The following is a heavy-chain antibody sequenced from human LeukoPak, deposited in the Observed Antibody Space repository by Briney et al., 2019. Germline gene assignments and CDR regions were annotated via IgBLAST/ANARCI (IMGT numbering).Heavy chain of an antibody. CDR2: IHHDGSNK. D-gene: IGHD3-16*01. Sequence: GGSLRLSCAASGFTFSSYGMHWVRQAPGKGLDWVAFIHHDGSNKYYADSVRGRFTISRDNSKNTLYLQMNSLRAEDTALYHCARLRGDYYYYYMDVWGKGTTVTISS. CDR1: GFTFSSYG. J-gene: IGHJ6*03. CDR3: ARLRGDYYYYYMDV. V-gene: IGHV3-30*02.